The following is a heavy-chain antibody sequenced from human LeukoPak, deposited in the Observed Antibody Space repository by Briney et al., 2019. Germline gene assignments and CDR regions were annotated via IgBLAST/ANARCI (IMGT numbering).Heavy chain of an antibody. Sequence: PGGSLRLSCAASGFTFSSYWMSWVRQAPGKGLEWVANIKEDGSETYCVDSVRGRFTISRDNAKNSLYLQMNSLRAEDTAVYYCARAMIVVATYYFDYWGQGTLVTVSS. D-gene: IGHD3-22*01. V-gene: IGHV3-7*01. CDR1: GFTFSSYW. CDR2: IKEDGSET. CDR3: ARAMIVVATYYFDY. J-gene: IGHJ4*02.